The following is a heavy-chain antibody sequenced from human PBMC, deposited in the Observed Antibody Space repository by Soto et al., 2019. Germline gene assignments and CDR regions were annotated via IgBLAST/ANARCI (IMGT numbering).Heavy chain of an antibody. V-gene: IGHV3-30-3*01. Sequence: QVQLVESGGGVVQPGRSLRLSCAASGFTFSSYAMHWVRQAPGKGLEWVAVISYDGSNKYYADSVKGRFTISRDNSKNTLYLQMNNLRAEDTTVYYCARCEVVAATPTWYYYYYGMDVWGQGTTVTVSS. CDR1: GFTFSSYA. CDR2: ISYDGSNK. CDR3: ARCEVVAATPTWYYYYYGMDV. J-gene: IGHJ6*02. D-gene: IGHD2-15*01.